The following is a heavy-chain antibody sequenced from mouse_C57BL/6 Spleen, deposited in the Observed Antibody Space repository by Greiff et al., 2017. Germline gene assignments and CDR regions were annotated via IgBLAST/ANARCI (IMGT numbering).Heavy chain of an antibody. CDR3: AIEGAMDY. V-gene: IGHV1-82*01. Sequence: VQLQQSGPELVKPGASVKISCKASGYAFSSSWMNWVKQRPGKGLEWIGRIYPGDGDTNYNGKFKGKATLTADKSSSTAYMQLSSLTSEDSAVYFCAIEGAMDYWGQGTSVTVSS. CDR1: GYAFSSSW. CDR2: IYPGDGDT. J-gene: IGHJ4*01.